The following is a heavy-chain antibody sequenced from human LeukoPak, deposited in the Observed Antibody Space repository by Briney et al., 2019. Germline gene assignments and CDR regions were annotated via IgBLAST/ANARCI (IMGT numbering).Heavy chain of an antibody. CDR3: ARNPLVVVPAVSVGDGFDI. D-gene: IGHD2-2*01. CDR2: IYAGDSDT. J-gene: IGHJ3*02. V-gene: IGHV5-51*01. Sequence: GESLKISCKCSGYSFTTYWIGWVRQKPGKGLEWMGIIYAGDSDTRYSPSFQGQVTISADKSVSTAYLQWSSLKASDTAMYYCARNPLVVVPAVSVGDGFDIWGQGTMVTVSS. CDR1: GYSFTTYW.